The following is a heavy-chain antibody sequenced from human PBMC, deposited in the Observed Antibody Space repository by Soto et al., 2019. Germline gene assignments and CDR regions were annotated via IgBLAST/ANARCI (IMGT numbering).Heavy chain of an antibody. CDR2: ITSTGGGT. CDR3: ANRPRYYNMNV. CDR1: GLMFNTYA. Sequence: GSLRISCAASGLMFNTYAMTWVRQAPGKGLEWVATITSTGGGTYYADSVKGRFTISRDNSNNRLYLQMHSLRAEDTAVYFCANRPRYYNMNVWGQGTTVTVSS. J-gene: IGHJ6*02. V-gene: IGHV3-23*01.